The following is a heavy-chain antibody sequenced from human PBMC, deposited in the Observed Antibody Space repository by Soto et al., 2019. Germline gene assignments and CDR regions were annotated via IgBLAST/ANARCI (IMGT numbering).Heavy chain of an antibody. CDR2: IYYSGST. Sequence: SETLSLTCTVSGGSISSGDYYWSWIRQPPGKGLEWIGYIYYSGSTYYNPSLKSRVTISVDTSKNQFSLKLSSVTAADTAVYYCARAWSGSYYDAFDIWGQGTMVTVSS. CDR3: ARAWSGSYYDAFDI. CDR1: GGSISSGDYY. J-gene: IGHJ3*02. D-gene: IGHD1-26*01. V-gene: IGHV4-30-4*01.